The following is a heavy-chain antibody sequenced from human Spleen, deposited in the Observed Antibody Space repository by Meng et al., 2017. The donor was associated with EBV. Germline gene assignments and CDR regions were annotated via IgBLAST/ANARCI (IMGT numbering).Heavy chain of an antibody. V-gene: IGHV1-2*06. D-gene: IGHD2-21*01. CDR3: ARDLPHNCFDL. CDR1: GYRFTDYY. Sequence: HMVQSGREVKKPGASVKVSCKASGYRFTDYYIHWVRQAPGQGLEWMGRIDTNGGGTYAQKFQGRVTMTRDTSITTAFMELSSLRSDDTAIYYCARDLPHNCFDLWGQGTLVTVSS. CDR2: IDTNGGGT. J-gene: IGHJ5*02.